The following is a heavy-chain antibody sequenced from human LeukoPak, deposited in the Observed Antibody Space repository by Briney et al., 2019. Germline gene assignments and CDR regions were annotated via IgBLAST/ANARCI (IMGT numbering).Heavy chain of an antibody. CDR1: GGSINSYY. V-gene: IGHV4-59*01. D-gene: IGHD2-2*01. J-gene: IGHJ4*02. Sequence: SETLSLTCTVSGGSINSYYWSWIRQAPGKGLKWIGHISYSGSTNYNPSLESRVTISIDTSKNQFSLNLSSVTAADTAAYYCARVVIPAAPFGYWGQGTLVTVSS. CDR3: ARVVIPAAPFGY. CDR2: ISYSGST.